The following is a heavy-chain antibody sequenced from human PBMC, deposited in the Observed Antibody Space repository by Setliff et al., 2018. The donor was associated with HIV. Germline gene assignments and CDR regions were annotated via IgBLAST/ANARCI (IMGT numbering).Heavy chain of an antibody. V-gene: IGHV4-39*01. Sequence: SETLSLTCTVSGGSVSTSSYSWGWIRQPPEKGLEWIGTIYHTGKTYYNSSLNSRVTIAVDTSKDQFSLNLSTVTAADTAVYYCARPYYAISTAYVDGFDSWGQGTLVTVSS. J-gene: IGHJ4*02. CDR1: GGSVSTSSYS. CDR3: ARPYYAISTAYVDGFDS. D-gene: IGHD3-9*01. CDR2: IYHTGKT.